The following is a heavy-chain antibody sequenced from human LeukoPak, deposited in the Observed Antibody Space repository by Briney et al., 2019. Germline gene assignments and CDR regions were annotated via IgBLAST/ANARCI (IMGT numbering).Heavy chain of an antibody. CDR1: GFTFSNYW. V-gene: IGHV3-7*01. Sequence: PGGSLRLSCAASGFTFSNYWMSWVRQAPGKGLEWVAHINKDGSEIYYVDSVKGRFTISRDNAKSSLSLQMNSLRVEDTAVYYCARDKVTYWGHGILITVSS. J-gene: IGHJ4*01. CDR2: INKDGSEI. CDR3: ARDKVTY.